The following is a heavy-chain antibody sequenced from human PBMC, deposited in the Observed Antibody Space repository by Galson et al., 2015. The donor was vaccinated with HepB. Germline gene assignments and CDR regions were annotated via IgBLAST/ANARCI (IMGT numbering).Heavy chain of an antibody. V-gene: IGHV1-2*06. CDR3: ARKGYGSGSYSDY. Sequence: SVKVSCKASGYTFTGYYIHWVRQAPGQGLEWMGRINPNSGGTNYAQKFQGRVTMTRDTSISTAYMELSRLRSDDTAVYYCARKGYGSGSYSDYWGQGTLVTVSS. CDR2: INPNSGGT. J-gene: IGHJ4*02. CDR1: GYTFTGYY. D-gene: IGHD3-10*01.